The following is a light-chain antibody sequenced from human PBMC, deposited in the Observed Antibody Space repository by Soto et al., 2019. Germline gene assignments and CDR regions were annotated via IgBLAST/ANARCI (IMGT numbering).Light chain of an antibody. Sequence: DIQMTQSPSTLSASVGDRVTITCRASQSISSWLAWYQQKPGKAPKLLIYTASSLESGIPSRFSGSGSGTEITLTISSLQPDDFATYYYQQYNSYWTFGQGTKVDIK. CDR3: QQYNSYWT. J-gene: IGKJ1*01. CDR2: TAS. V-gene: IGKV1-5*03. CDR1: QSISSW.